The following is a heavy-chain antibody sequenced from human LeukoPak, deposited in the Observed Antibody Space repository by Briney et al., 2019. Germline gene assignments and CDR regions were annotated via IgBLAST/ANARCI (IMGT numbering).Heavy chain of an antibody. V-gene: IGHV4-59*01. Sequence: PSETLSLTCGVSGGAITNYYWNWIRQAPGKGLEWLGYIYYTGSTTYNPSVKSRITISLDTSKKQISLKLRSVTAADTAVYYCARAPVVPAATYHSYYYYYMDVWGKGTTVTVSS. J-gene: IGHJ6*03. CDR3: ARAPVVPAATYHSYYYYYMDV. CDR1: GGAITNYY. D-gene: IGHD2-2*01. CDR2: IYYTGST.